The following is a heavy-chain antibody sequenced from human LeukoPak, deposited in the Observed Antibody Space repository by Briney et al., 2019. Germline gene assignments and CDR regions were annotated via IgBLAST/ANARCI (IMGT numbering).Heavy chain of an antibody. CDR3: AREAMAGSGYFFDY. CDR2: ISSSSSSI. Sequence: PGGSLRLSCAASGFTFNTYTMKWVRQAPGKGLEWVSSISSSSSSIYYADSVKGRFTISRDNAKNSLYLQMNSLRAEDTAVYYCAREAMAGSGYFFDYWGQGTLVTVSS. V-gene: IGHV3-21*01. D-gene: IGHD6-19*01. J-gene: IGHJ4*02. CDR1: GFTFNTYT.